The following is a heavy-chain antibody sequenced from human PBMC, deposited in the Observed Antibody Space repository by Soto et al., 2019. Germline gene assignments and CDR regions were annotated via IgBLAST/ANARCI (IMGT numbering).Heavy chain of an antibody. Sequence: QVQLVQSEAEVKKPGASVKVSCKASGYIFTNYGLSWVRQAPGQGLQWMAWISPYDGNTHYAQILQGRVTVTTDTSXSXAYMELRSLRSDDTAVYFCARDDRAAAAGTTYYFDYWGQGTLVTVSS. CDR3: ARDDRAAAAGTTYYFDY. CDR2: ISPYDGNT. V-gene: IGHV1-18*01. J-gene: IGHJ4*02. CDR1: GYIFTNYG. D-gene: IGHD6-13*01.